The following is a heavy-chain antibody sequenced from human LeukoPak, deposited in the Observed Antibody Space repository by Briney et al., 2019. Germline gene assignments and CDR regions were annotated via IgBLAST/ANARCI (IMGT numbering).Heavy chain of an antibody. CDR2: IIPIFGTA. V-gene: IGHV1-69*13. D-gene: IGHD3-22*01. J-gene: IGHJ4*02. CDR3: AREPYYDSSGYWYYFDY. CDR1: GYTFTSYD. Sequence: SVKVSCKASGYTFTSYDINWVRQAPGQGLEWMGGIIPIFGTANYAQKFQGRVTITADESTSTAYMELSSLRSEDTAVYYCAREPYYDSSGYWYYFDYWGQGTLVTVSS.